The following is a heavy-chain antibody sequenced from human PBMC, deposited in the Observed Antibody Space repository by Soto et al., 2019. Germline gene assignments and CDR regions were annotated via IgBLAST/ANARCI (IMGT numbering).Heavy chain of an antibody. CDR1: GYTFSGYY. V-gene: IGHV1-2*02. D-gene: IGHD3-10*01. J-gene: IGHJ4*02. CDR3: GTPGGHGSGGYYYFDT. CDR2: INPKSGGT. Sequence: QVQLVQSGPEVKKPGASVKVSCKASGYTFSGYYMHWVRQAPGQGLEWMGWINPKSGGTNSGKKFQGRVNMTRDTAISTAYMGLTGLTSDDTAVYYCGTPGGHGSGGYYYFDTWGQGALVTVSS.